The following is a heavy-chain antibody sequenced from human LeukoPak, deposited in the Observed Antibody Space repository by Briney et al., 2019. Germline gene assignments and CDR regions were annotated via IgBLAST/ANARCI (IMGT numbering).Heavy chain of an antibody. Sequence: SETLSLTCTVSGGSISCSSYYWGWIRQPPGKGLEWIGSIYYSGSTYYNPSLKSRVTISVDTSKNQFSLKLSSVTAADTAVYYCASFVVVIAAYDWGQGTLVTVSS. D-gene: IGHD2-15*01. J-gene: IGHJ4*02. CDR2: IYYSGST. CDR1: GGSISCSSYY. CDR3: ASFVVVIAAYD. V-gene: IGHV4-39*01.